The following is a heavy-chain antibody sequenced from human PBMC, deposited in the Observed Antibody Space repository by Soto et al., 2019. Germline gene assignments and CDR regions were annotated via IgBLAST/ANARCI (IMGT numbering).Heavy chain of an antibody. Sequence: QVQLVQSGAEVKKPGSSVKVSCKASGGTFNSYALTWVRQAPGHGLEWMGGIIPIFRSTNYAQKFQGRVTVTANRSTRTAYMELSSLRSYDTAVYYCARVLHPPYCSGWRSVYWYFDLWGRGTLVTVSS. V-gene: IGHV1-69*06. CDR2: IIPIFRST. J-gene: IGHJ2*01. CDR3: ARVLHPPYCSGWRSVYWYFDL. CDR1: GGTFNSYA. D-gene: IGHD2-15*01.